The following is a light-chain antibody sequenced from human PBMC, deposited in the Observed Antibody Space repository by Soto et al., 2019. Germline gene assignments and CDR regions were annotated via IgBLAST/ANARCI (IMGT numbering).Light chain of an antibody. CDR2: EVS. V-gene: IGLV2-14*01. J-gene: IGLJ3*02. CDR1: SNDVGGFNY. CDR3: NSYTSSSARV. Sequence: QSALTQPASVSGSPGQSITISCTGTSNDVGGFNYVSWYQQHPGKAPKLIIYEVSNRPSGVSNRFSGSKSGNTASLTISGLQDEDEADYYCNSYTSSSARVFGGGTKLTVL.